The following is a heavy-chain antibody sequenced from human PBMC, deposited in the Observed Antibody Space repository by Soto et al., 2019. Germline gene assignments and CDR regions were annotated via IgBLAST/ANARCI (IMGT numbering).Heavy chain of an antibody. CDR3: ARDRQQLTTYYYYYYGMDV. D-gene: IGHD6-13*01. Sequence: GGSLILSCAASGFTFSSYAMHWVRQAPGKGLEWVAVISYDGSNKYYADSVKGRFTISRDNSKNTLYLQMNSLRAEDTAVYYCARDRQQLTTYYYYYYGMDVWGQGTTVTVSS. J-gene: IGHJ6*02. V-gene: IGHV3-30-3*01. CDR1: GFTFSSYA. CDR2: ISYDGSNK.